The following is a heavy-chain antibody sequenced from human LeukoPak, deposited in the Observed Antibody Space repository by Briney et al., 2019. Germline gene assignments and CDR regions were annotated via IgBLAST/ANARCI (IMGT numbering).Heavy chain of an antibody. CDR1: GYTFTSYG. CDR2: ISAYNGNT. Sequence: ASVKVSCKASGYTFTSYGISWVRQAPGQGLEWMGWISAYNGNTNYAQKLQGRVTMTTDTSTSTAYMELSSLRSEDTAVYYCASRQYSSSWYHPLDYWGQGTLVTVSS. V-gene: IGHV1-18*01. CDR3: ASRQYSSSWYHPLDY. J-gene: IGHJ4*02. D-gene: IGHD6-13*01.